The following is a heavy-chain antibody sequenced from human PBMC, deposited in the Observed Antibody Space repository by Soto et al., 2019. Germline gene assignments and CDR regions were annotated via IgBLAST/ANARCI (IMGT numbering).Heavy chain of an antibody. CDR3: ARDSYYDILPGTMVRSGGFDL. CDR1: GGTFSSYA. CDR2: IIPIFGTA. V-gene: IGHV1-69*12. D-gene: IGHD3-9*01. J-gene: IGHJ2*01. Sequence: QVQLVQSGAEVKKPGSSVKVSCKASGGTFSSYAISWVRQAPGQGLEWMGGIIPIFGTANYAQKFQGRVTITAYESTTAAYMALGSLRSEDTAVYYCARDSYYDILPGTMVRSGGFDLWGRGTLVTVSS.